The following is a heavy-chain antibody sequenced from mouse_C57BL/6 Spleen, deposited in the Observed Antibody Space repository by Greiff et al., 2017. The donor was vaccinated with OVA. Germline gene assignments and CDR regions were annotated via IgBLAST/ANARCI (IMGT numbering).Heavy chain of an antibody. D-gene: IGHD3-2*02. CDR1: GFTFSSYG. J-gene: IGHJ3*01. CDR3: ASLDSSGSAWVAY. V-gene: IGHV5-6*01. Sequence: EVKVVESGGDLVKPGGSLKLSCAASGFTFSSYGMSWVRQTPDKRLEWVATISSGGSYTYYPDSVKGRFTISRDNAKNTLYLQMSSLKSEDTAMYYCASLDSSGSAWVAYWGQGTLVTVSA. CDR2: ISSGGSYT.